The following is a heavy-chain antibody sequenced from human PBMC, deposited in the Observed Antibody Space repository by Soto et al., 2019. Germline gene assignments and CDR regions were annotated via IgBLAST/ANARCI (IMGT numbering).Heavy chain of an antibody. J-gene: IGHJ4*02. CDR3: TTGIVVPDYFDY. Sequence: GGSLRLSCAASGFTFSNAWMNWVRQAPGKGLEWVGRIKSKTDGGTTDYAAPVKGRFTISRDDSKNTLYLQMNSLKTEYTAVDYCTTGIVVPDYFDYCGQGTLVTVSS. CDR1: GFTFSNAW. CDR2: IKSKTDGGTT. V-gene: IGHV3-15*07. D-gene: IGHD1-26*01.